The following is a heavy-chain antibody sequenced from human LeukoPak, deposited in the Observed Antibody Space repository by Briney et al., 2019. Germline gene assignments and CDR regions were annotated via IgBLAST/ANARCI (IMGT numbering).Heavy chain of an antibody. D-gene: IGHD2-2*01. Sequence: ASVKVSCKASGYTFTDCYMHWVRQAPGQGFEWMGWINPNDGDTNYAQQFQGRVTMTWDTSISTAHMEVSRLRSDDTAVYYCARANFLYNSSSTCLFDYWGQGTLVTVSS. J-gene: IGHJ4*02. CDR1: GYTFTDCY. V-gene: IGHV1-2*02. CDR3: ARANFLYNSSSTCLFDY. CDR2: INPNDGDT.